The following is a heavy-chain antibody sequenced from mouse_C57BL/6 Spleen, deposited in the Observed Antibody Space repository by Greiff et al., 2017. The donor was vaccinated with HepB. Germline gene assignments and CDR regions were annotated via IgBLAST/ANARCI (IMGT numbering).Heavy chain of an antibody. CDR2: INPNYGTT. Sequence: VQLQQSGPELVKPGASVKISCKASGYSFTDYNMHWVKQSNGKSLEWIGVINPNYGTTSYNQKFKGKATLTVDQSSSTAYMQLNNLTSEYSAVYCSARDEGFCNFFFFAYWGQGPLVTFSS. CDR3: ARDEGFCNFFFFAY. V-gene: IGHV1-39*01. CDR1: GYSFTDYN. D-gene: IGHD2-1*01. J-gene: IGHJ3*01.